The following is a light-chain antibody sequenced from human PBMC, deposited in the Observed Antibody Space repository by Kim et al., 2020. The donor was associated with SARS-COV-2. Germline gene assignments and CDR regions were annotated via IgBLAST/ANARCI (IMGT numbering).Light chain of an antibody. CDR3: QQYASAPLT. CDR2: TAS. V-gene: IGKV3-20*01. Sequence: SPGEKATISCRATHIVGANYVAWFQQKPGQPPRLIIHTASSRATGIADRCRGSGSGTDFTLTITRLEPEDFALYFCQQYASAPLTFGGGTKVDIK. CDR1: HIVGANY. J-gene: IGKJ4*01.